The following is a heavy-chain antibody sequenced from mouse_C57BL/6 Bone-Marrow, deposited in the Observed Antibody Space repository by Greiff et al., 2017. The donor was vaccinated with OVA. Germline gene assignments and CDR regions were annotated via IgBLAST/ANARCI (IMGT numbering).Heavy chain of an antibody. J-gene: IGHJ1*03. CDR3: ARNGIYYDYDGYWYFDV. V-gene: IGHV2-9-1*01. CDR2: IWTGGGT. Sequence: VKLVESGPGLVAPSQSLSITCTVSGFSLTSYAISWVRQPPGKGLEWLGVIWTGGGTNYNSALKSRLSISKDNSKSQVFLKMNSLQTDDTARYYCARNGIYYDYDGYWYFDVWGTGTTVTVSS. CDR1: GFSLTSYA. D-gene: IGHD2-4*01.